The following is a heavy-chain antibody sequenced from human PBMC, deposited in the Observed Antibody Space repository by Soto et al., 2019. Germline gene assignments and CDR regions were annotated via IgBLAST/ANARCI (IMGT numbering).Heavy chain of an antibody. CDR2: IYSGGST. J-gene: IGHJ6*02. D-gene: IGHD1-1*01. CDR1: GLTVSSNH. V-gene: IGHV3-53*01. CDR3: ARDTGIYYYYGMDV. Sequence: GGSLRLSCAASGLTVSSNHMSWVRQAPGKGLEWVSVIYSGGSTYYADSVKGRFTISRDNSKNTLYLQMNSLRAEDTAVYYCARDTGIYYYYGMDVWGQGTTVTVSS.